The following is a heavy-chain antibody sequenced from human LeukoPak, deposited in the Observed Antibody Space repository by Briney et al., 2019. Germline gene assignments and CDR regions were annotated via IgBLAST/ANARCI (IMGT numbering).Heavy chain of an antibody. CDR1: GGSISSYY. V-gene: IGHV4-59*01. Sequence: SETLSLTCTVSGGSISSYYWSWIRQPPGKGLEWIGYIYYSGSTKYNPSLKSRVTISVDTSKNQFSLKLSSVTAADTAVYYCARYYYDSSGYYYGYFDYWGQGTLVTVSS. CDR2: IYYSGST. D-gene: IGHD3-22*01. CDR3: ARYYYDSSGYYYGYFDY. J-gene: IGHJ4*02.